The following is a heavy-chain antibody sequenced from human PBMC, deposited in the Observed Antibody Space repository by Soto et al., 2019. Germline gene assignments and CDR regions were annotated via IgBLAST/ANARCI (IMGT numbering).Heavy chain of an antibody. Sequence: QVQLVQSGPEVKKPGTSVKVSCKASGFTFADSAVQWVRQDRGQRLAWIGRIIVDSGNTKSAEKLTARVSMYWDMSTSTAFMELRSLSSDDTSGYYCATANNTSPFDYWGPGTLVTVSS. J-gene: IGHJ4*02. CDR2: IIVDSGNT. CDR1: GFTFADSA. CDR3: ATANNTSPFDY. D-gene: IGHD1-26*01. V-gene: IGHV1-58*01.